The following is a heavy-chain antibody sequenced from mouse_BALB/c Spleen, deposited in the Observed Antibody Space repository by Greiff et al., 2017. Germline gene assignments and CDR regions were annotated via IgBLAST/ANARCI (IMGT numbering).Heavy chain of an antibody. V-gene: IGHV1-69*02. CDR3: ARGGYFDV. J-gene: IGHJ1*01. Sequence: QVHVKQSGAELAKPGASVKMSCKASGYTFTSYWMHWVKQRPGQGLEWIGAIDTSDSYTSYNQKFKGKATLTVDESSSTAYMQLSSLTSEDSAVYYCARGGYFDVWGAGTTVTVSS. CDR2: IDTSDSYT. CDR1: GYTFTSYW.